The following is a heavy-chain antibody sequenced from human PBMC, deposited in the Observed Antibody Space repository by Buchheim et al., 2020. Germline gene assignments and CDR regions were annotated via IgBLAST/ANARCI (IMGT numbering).Heavy chain of an antibody. V-gene: IGHV3-48*01. CDR2: ITTSSSNI. J-gene: IGHJ4*01. CDR1: GFTFSSYS. Sequence: EVLLVESGGGLVQPGGSLRLSCATSGFTFSSYSFNWVRQAPGKGLEWVAFITTSSSNIHYADSVKGRFAISRDNSKNSLYLQMNSLGAEDTAVYYCARGSPHIDYWGQGSL. CDR3: ARGSPHIDY.